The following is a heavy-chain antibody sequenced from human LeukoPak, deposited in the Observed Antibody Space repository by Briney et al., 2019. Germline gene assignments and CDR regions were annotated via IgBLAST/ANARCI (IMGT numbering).Heavy chain of an antibody. J-gene: IGHJ4*02. CDR3: ARDLVRGIIIPRY. CDR1: GFTFSSYG. CDR2: IWYDGSNK. V-gene: IGHV3-33*01. Sequence: PGGSLRLSCAASGFTFSSYGMHWVRQAPGKGLEWVAVIWYDGSNKYYADSVKGRFTISRDNSKNTLYLQMNSLRAEDTAVYYCARDLVRGIIIPRYWGQGTLVTVSS. D-gene: IGHD3-10*01.